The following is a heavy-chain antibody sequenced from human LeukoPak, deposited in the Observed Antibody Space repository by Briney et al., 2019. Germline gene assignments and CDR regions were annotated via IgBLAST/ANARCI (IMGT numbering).Heavy chain of an antibody. Sequence: PSETLSLTCTVSGGSISSGGYYWSWLRQHPGKGLEWIGYIYYSGSTYHNPSLKSRVTISVDTSKNQFSLKLSSVTAADTAVYYCARDDSSGYPYYYYGMDVWGQGTTVTVSS. V-gene: IGHV4-31*03. CDR2: IYYSGST. D-gene: IGHD3-22*01. J-gene: IGHJ6*02. CDR3: ARDDSSGYPYYYYGMDV. CDR1: GGSISSGGYY.